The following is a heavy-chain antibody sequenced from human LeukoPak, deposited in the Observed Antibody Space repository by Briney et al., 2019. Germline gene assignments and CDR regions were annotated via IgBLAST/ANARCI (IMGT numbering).Heavy chain of an antibody. Sequence: GGSLRLSCAASGFTFSSYAMSWVRQAPGKGLEWVSAISGSGGSTYYADSVKGRFTISRDNSKNTLYLQMNSLRAEDTAVYYCAKDGGYSGYDCAPDFDYWGQGTLVTVSS. V-gene: IGHV3-23*01. D-gene: IGHD5-12*01. J-gene: IGHJ4*02. CDR3: AKDGGYSGYDCAPDFDY. CDR1: GFTFSSYA. CDR2: ISGSGGST.